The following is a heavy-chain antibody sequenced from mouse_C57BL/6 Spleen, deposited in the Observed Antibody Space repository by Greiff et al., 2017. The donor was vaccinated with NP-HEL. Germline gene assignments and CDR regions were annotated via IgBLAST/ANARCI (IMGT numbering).Heavy chain of an antibody. D-gene: IGHD2-1*01. CDR1: GFTFTDYY. CDR3: ARPAYGNYGYFDV. Sequence: EVKLQESGPVLVKPGPSVKISCKASGFTFTDYYMHWVKQSHGKSLEWIGLVYPYNGGTSYNQKFKGKATLTVDTSSSTAYMELNSLTSEDSAVYYCARPAYGNYGYFDVWGTGTTVTVSS. CDR2: VYPYNGGT. J-gene: IGHJ1*03. V-gene: IGHV1-36*01.